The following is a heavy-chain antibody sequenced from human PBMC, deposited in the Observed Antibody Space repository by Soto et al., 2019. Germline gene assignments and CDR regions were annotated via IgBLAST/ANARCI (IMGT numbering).Heavy chain of an antibody. CDR2: FDPEDGET. CDR1: GYTLTELS. V-gene: IGHV1-24*01. J-gene: IGHJ4*02. D-gene: IGHD2-2*03. Sequence: ASVKVSCKVSGYTLTELSMHWVRQAPGKGLEWMGGFDPEDGETIYAQKFQGRVTMTEDTSTDTAYMELSSLRSEDTAVYYCATVGYCSSTSCHYYFDCWGQGTLVTVSS. CDR3: ATVGYCSSTSCHYYFDC.